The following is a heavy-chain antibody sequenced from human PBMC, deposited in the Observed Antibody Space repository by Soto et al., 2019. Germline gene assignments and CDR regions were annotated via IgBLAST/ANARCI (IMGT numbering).Heavy chain of an antibody. J-gene: IGHJ4*02. CDR1: GYTFGSYA. V-gene: IGHV1-3*01. CDR3: ARDTGDGTFDF. D-gene: IGHD7-27*01. Sequence: EASVKVSCKASGYTFGSYAMHWVRQAPGQRLEWMGWINAGYGNTKSSQKFQDRVTISRDTSASTAYMELTSLRSEDTAVYYCARDTGDGTFDFWGQGTLVTVTS. CDR2: INAGYGNT.